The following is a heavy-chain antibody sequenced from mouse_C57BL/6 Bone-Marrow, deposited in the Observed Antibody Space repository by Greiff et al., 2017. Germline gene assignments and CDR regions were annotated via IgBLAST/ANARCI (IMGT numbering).Heavy chain of an antibody. CDR2: IWSGGST. CDR3: ARIGVYYGNYDAMDY. V-gene: IGHV2-2*01. J-gene: IGHJ4*01. CDR1: GFSLTSYG. Sequence: QVQLQQSGPGLVQPSQSLSITCTVSGFSLTSYGVHWVRLSPGKGLEWLGVIWSGGSTDYNAAFISRLSISKDNSESQVFCKMNSLQADDTAIYYCARIGVYYGNYDAMDYWGQGTSVTVSS. D-gene: IGHD2-1*01.